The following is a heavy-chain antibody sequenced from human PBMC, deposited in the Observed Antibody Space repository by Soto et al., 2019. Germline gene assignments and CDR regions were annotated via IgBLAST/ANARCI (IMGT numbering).Heavy chain of an antibody. Sequence: EVQLLESGGGFVQPGGSLRLSCAASGFRFSSYAMSWVRQAPGKGLEWVSAILGSGVTTYYADSVKGRFTISRDNSKNTVFLQMNSLRAEDTAVYYCAQDMSRGKYSSDCWGQGTLVTVS. D-gene: IGHD1-26*01. CDR3: AQDMSRGKYSSDC. J-gene: IGHJ4*02. CDR1: GFRFSSYA. V-gene: IGHV3-23*01. CDR2: ILGSGVTT.